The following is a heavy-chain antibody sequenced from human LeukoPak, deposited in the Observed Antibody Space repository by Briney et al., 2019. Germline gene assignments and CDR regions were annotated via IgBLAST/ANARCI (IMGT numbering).Heavy chain of an antibody. V-gene: IGHV5-51*01. CDR2: IYPADSDT. D-gene: IGHD6-19*01. J-gene: IGHJ4*02. Sequence: GESLKISCQCSGYSFSSYWIGWVRQMPGKGLEWMGIIYPADSDTRYSPSSQGQVIMSADKSINTAYLQWSSLKASDTAMYSCARSNGWLNDWGQGTLVTVSS. CDR1: GYSFSSYW. CDR3: ARSNGWLND.